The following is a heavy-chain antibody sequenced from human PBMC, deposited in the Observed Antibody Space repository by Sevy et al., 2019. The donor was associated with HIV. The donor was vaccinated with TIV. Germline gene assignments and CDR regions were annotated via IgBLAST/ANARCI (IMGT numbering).Heavy chain of an antibody. V-gene: IGHV4-30-4*01. CDR1: GGSNSSGDYY. D-gene: IGHD2-21*01. J-gene: IGHJ4*02. CDR3: ARVNGDIVVVDY. CDR2: IYYSGST. Sequence: SETLSLTCTVSGGSNSSGDYYWSWIRQPPGKGLEWIGYIYYSGSTYYNPSLKSRVTISVDTSKNQFSLKLSSVTAADTAVYYCARVNGDIVVVDYWGQGTLVTVSS.